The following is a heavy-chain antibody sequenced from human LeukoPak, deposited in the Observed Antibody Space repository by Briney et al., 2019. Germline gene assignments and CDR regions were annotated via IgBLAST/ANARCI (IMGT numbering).Heavy chain of an antibody. D-gene: IGHD6-19*01. CDR2: IFYSGST. CDR1: GGSISTSSYY. J-gene: IGHJ5*02. CDR3: ARSRSSGWYDL. Sequence: SETLSLTCTVSGGSISTSSYYWGWVRQPPGKGLEWIGNIFYSGSTYYSPSLKSRVTISLDTSRNQFSLKLNSVTAADTAVYYCARSRSSGWYDLWGQGTLVTVSS. V-gene: IGHV4-39*07.